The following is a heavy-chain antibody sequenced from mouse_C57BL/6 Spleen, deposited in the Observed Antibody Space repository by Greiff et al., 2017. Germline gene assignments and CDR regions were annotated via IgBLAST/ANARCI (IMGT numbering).Heavy chain of an antibody. CDR1: GYTFTSYN. D-gene: IGHD1-2*01. Sequence: QVQLKQSGAELVRPGASVKMSCKASGYTFTSYNMHWVKQTPRQGLEWIGAIYPGNGDTSYNQKFKGKATLTVDKSSSTAYMQLSSLTSEDSAVYFCARSPSLLRWVYFGVWGTGTTVTVAS. CDR2: IYPGNGDT. V-gene: IGHV1-12*01. J-gene: IGHJ1*03. CDR3: ARSPSLLRWVYFGV.